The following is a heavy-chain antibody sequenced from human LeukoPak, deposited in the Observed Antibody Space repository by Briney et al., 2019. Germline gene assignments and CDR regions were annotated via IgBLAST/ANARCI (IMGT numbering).Heavy chain of an antibody. V-gene: IGHV5-51*01. CDR2: IYPGDSDT. CDR3: ASPSYYHSWSGYDY. D-gene: IGHD3-3*01. Sequence: GESLKISCKGSGNSFTSYWIGWVRQVPVKGLGWMGIIYPGDSDTKYSPSFQGQVTISADKSISTAYLQWSSLKASDTAMYSCASPSYYHSWSGYDYWGQGTLVTVSS. CDR1: GNSFTSYW. J-gene: IGHJ4*02.